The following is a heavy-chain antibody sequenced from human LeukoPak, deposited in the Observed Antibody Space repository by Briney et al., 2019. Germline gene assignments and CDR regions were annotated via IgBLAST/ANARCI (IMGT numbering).Heavy chain of an antibody. CDR1: GFTFSGYA. CDR2: ISGSGAST. CDR3: ARDPGAFPYFFDC. Sequence: GGSLRLSCAASGFTFSGYAMSWVRQAPGKGLEWVSAISGSGASTYYADSVEGRFTISRDNSKNTLYLQMNSLRAEDTAVYFCARDPGAFPYFFDCWGQGTLVTVSS. D-gene: IGHD4/OR15-4a*01. J-gene: IGHJ4*02. V-gene: IGHV3-23*01.